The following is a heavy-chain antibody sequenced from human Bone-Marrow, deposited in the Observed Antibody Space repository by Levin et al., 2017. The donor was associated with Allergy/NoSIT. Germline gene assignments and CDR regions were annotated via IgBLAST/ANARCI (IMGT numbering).Heavy chain of an antibody. CDR2: IKQDGSEK. J-gene: IGHJ4*02. V-gene: IGHV3-7*03. CDR1: GFTFSSYW. CDR3: ARDKLQPGGTGSCDC. Sequence: GASVKVSCAASGFTFSSYWMSWVRQAPGKGLEWVATIKQDGSEKNYVDSVKGRFSISRDNAKNSLYLQMNSLRAEDTAVYYCARDKLQPGGTGSCDCWGQGTLVTVSS. D-gene: IGHD1-14*01.